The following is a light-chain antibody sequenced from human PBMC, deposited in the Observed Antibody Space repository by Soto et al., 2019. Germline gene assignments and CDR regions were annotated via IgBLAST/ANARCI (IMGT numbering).Light chain of an antibody. J-gene: IGKJ2*01. Sequence: ESVLTQSPGTLSLSPGERATLSCRASQSVSSSYLAWYQQKPGQAPRLLIYGASSRATGIPDGFSCSGSGTDFTLTISRLEPEDFAVYFCQQYGSSPYTFGQGTKLEIK. CDR1: QSVSSSY. V-gene: IGKV3-20*01. CDR2: GAS. CDR3: QQYGSSPYT.